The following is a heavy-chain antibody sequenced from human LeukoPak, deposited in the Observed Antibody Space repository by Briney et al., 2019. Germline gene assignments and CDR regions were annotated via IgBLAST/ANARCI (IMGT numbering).Heavy chain of an antibody. CDR1: GGSISSSTSY. D-gene: IGHD2-21*02. CDR3: ARYYSDGDCYSGYFDY. V-gene: IGHV4-39*01. CDR2: IYYSGST. J-gene: IGHJ4*02. Sequence: SETQSLTCTVSGGSISSSTSYWGWIRQPPGKGLEWIGNIYYSGSTYYNPSLKSRVTISVDTSKKQFSLRLSSVTAADTAVYYCARYYSDGDCYSGYFDYWGQGTLATVSS.